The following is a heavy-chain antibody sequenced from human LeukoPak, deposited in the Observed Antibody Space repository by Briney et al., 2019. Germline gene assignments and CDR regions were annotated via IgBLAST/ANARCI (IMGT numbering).Heavy chain of an antibody. J-gene: IGHJ4*02. Sequence: GGSLRLSCAASGLNFRSSWMSWIRQAPGKGLERVANIDQDGSEKYYVDSVKGRFTISRDNAKNSLYLQMNSLRVEDTAVYYCARAFYSYFDYWGQGTLVVVST. D-gene: IGHD2/OR15-2a*01. V-gene: IGHV3-7*03. CDR2: IDQDGSEK. CDR1: GLNFRSSW. CDR3: ARAFYSYFDY.